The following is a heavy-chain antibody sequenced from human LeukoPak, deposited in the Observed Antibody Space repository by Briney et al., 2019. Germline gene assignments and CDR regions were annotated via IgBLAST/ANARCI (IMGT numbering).Heavy chain of an antibody. CDR1: GFIFSSRG. Sequence: GGSLRLSCAASGFIFSSRGMTWVRQAPGKGLEWVSAIDTSGGGTYYADSVKGRFTISRDNSKNTLYLQMSSLRAEDTAIYYCATDSPVMTRWGQGTLVTVSS. CDR3: ATDSPVMTR. CDR2: IDTSGGGT. V-gene: IGHV3-23*01. J-gene: IGHJ4*02. D-gene: IGHD2-21*01.